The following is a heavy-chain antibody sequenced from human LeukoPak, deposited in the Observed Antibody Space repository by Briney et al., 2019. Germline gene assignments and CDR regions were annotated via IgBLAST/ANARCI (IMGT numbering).Heavy chain of an antibody. D-gene: IGHD6-19*01. CDR2: ISGSGGST. CDR1: GGSFSGYY. V-gene: IGHV3-23*01. CDR3: AKDSLDSSGWYDASRAFDI. Sequence: PSETLSLTCAVYGGSFSGYYWSWVRQAPGKGLEWVSAISGSGGSTYYADSVKGRFTISRDNSKNTLYLQMNSLRAEDTAVYYCAKDSLDSSGWYDASRAFDIWGQGTMVTVSS. J-gene: IGHJ3*02.